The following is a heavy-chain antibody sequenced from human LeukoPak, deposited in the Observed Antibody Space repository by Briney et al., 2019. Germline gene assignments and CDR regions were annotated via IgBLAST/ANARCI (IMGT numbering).Heavy chain of an antibody. Sequence: SGTLSLTCTVSGASISSSSDYWGWIRQAPGKGLDWIGNIYYSGSTYYNPSLKSRITISVGTSKNQFSLKLSSVTAADTAVYYCARPGIYGDYVFDYWGQGTLVTVSS. J-gene: IGHJ4*02. CDR3: ARPGIYGDYVFDY. D-gene: IGHD4-17*01. CDR2: IYYSGST. V-gene: IGHV4-39*07. CDR1: GASISSSSDY.